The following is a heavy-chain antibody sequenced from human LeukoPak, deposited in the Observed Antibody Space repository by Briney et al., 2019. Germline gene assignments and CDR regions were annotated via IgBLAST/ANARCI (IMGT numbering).Heavy chain of an antibody. J-gene: IGHJ4*02. CDR3: ARDMRDMATISY. Sequence: AGGSLRLSCAASGFTFRGYSMNWVRQAPGKGLEWVSYISSSSDTVYYADSVKGRFTISRDNAKNSLYLQMNSLKAEDTAVYYCARDMRDMATISYWGQGTLVTVSS. CDR1: GFTFRGYS. D-gene: IGHD5-24*01. V-gene: IGHV3-48*01. CDR2: ISSSSDTV.